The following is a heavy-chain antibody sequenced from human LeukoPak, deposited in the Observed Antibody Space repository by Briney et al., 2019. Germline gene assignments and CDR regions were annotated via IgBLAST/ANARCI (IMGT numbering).Heavy chain of an antibody. CDR1: GFSFSTYW. CDR3: AREIIGAASAFDC. V-gene: IGHV3-7*03. D-gene: IGHD3-16*02. Sequence: PGGSLRLSCAASGFSFSTYWMAWVRQAPGKGLGWVANIKEDGSQKYHVDSVKGRFTISRDNAKNSLYLQMNSLSGEDTAVYYCAREIIGAASAFDCWSQGTLVTVSS. CDR2: IKEDGSQK. J-gene: IGHJ4*02.